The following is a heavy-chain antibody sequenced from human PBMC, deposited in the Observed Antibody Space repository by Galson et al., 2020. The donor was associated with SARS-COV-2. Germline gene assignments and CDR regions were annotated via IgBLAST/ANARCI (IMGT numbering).Heavy chain of an antibody. CDR1: GYTLTALS. V-gene: IGHV1-24*01. Sequence: ASVKVSCRVSGYTLTALSMHWVRQAPGKGLEWMGGFHPEDGEIVYAQSFQGRLILTEDTSTDTAYMELSSLGPEDTAVYYCAILGFGYAFEMWGQGTVVTVSS. CDR3: AILGFGYAFEM. D-gene: IGHD3-10*01. CDR2: FHPEDGEI. J-gene: IGHJ3*02.